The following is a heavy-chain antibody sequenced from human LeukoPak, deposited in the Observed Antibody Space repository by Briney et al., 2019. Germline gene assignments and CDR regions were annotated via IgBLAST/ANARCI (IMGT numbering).Heavy chain of an antibody. V-gene: IGHV1-69*13. Sequence: SVKVSCKASGGTFISYVINWVRQAPGQGLEWMGGIIPIFGTANYAQKFQGRVTITADESTGIAYMELSSLRSEDTAMYYCARALLRYCSSTSCYWSDPWGQGTLVTVSS. CDR3: ARALLRYCSSTSCYWSDP. CDR1: GGTFISYV. J-gene: IGHJ5*02. CDR2: IIPIFGTA. D-gene: IGHD2-2*01.